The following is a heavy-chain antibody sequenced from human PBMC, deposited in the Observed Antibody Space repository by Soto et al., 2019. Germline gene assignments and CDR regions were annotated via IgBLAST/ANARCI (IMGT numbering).Heavy chain of an antibody. CDR2: ISPSGRNT. CDR3: VRVVVGATVFDH. Sequence: PGGSLRLSCAASGFDFNDHYMSWIRQAPGKGLEWVSYISPSGRNTDYTDSLKGRFTISRDNAKKSLFLQLDRLRVEDTAVYYCVRVVVGATVFDHWGQGILVTVSS. D-gene: IGHD1-26*01. CDR1: GFDFNDHY. J-gene: IGHJ4*02. V-gene: IGHV3-11*06.